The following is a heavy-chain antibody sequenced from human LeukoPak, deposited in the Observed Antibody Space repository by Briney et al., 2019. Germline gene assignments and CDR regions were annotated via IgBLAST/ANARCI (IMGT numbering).Heavy chain of an antibody. CDR1: GYSFTSYW. CDR2: IYPGDSDT. Sequence: RGESLKISCKGSGYSFTSYWTGWVRQMPGKGLEWMGIIYPGDSDTRYSPSFQGQVTISADKSISTAYLQWSSLKASDTAMYYCARHRYYDSSDIFDYWGQGTLVTVSS. J-gene: IGHJ4*02. D-gene: IGHD3-22*01. CDR3: ARHRYYDSSDIFDY. V-gene: IGHV5-51*01.